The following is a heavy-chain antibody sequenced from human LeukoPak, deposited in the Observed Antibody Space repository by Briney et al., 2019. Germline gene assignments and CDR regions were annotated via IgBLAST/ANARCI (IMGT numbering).Heavy chain of an antibody. CDR3: ARHGGYCSSTSCYSNWFDP. Sequence: PSETLSLTCTVSGGSISSSSYYWGWIRQPPGKGLEWIGSIYYSGSTYYNPSLKSRVTISVDTSKNQFSLKLSSVTAADTAVYYCARHGGYCSSTSCYSNWFDPWGQGTLVTVSS. J-gene: IGHJ5*02. CDR1: GGSISSSSYY. D-gene: IGHD2-2*02. V-gene: IGHV4-39*07. CDR2: IYYSGST.